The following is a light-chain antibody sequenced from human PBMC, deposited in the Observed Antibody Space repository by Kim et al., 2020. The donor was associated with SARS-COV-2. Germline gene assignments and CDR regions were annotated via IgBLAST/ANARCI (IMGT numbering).Light chain of an antibody. CDR2: AAS. CDR3: QQSYSTPPERA. Sequence: VGDRVTITCRASQSISSYLNWYQQKPGKAPKLLIYAASSLQSGVPSRFSGSGSGTDFTLTISSLQPEDFATYYCQQSYSTPPERAFGPGTKVDIK. CDR1: QSISSY. V-gene: IGKV1-39*01. J-gene: IGKJ3*01.